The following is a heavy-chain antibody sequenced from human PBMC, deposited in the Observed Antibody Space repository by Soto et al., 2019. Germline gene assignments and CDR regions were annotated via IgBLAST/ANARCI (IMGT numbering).Heavy chain of an antibody. V-gene: IGHV4-59*01. J-gene: IGHJ6*02. CDR1: GGSISSYY. D-gene: IGHD5-18*01. CDR2: IYYSGST. Sequence: PSETLSLTCTVSGGSISSYYWSWIRQPPGKGLKWIGYIYYSGSTNYNPSLKSRVTISVDTSKNQFSLKQSSVTAADTAEYYCASSWLADYYYYGMAVWGQRTTVTVSS. CDR3: ASSWLADYYYYGMAV.